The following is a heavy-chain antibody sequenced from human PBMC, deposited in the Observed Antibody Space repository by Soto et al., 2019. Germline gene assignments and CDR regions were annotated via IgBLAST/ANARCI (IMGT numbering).Heavy chain of an antibody. CDR1: GFTFSDYY. J-gene: IGHJ4*02. D-gene: IGHD1-1*01. CDR2: ISSSSTYT. Sequence: GGSLRLSCAASGFTFSDYYMTWIRQAPGKGLEWVSYISSSSTYTNHADSVKGRFTISRDNAKNSLYLEMNNLRAEDTAVYYCARRATGTSWQLGFWGQGTLVTVSS. V-gene: IGHV3-11*06. CDR3: ARRATGTSWQLGF.